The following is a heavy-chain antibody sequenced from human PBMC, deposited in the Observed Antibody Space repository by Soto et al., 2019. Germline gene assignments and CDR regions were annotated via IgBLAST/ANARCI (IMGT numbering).Heavy chain of an antibody. CDR3: APDPSPLYNFDF. CDR2: INPNSGDT. V-gene: IGHV1-2*02. D-gene: IGHD3-16*01. J-gene: IGHJ4*02. Sequence: ASVKVSCKASGYTFNAYYIHGVRQAPGQGLEWVGRINPNSGDTTYTQKFEGRVTMTRDTSISTAYLELSGLRSDDTAIYYCAPDPSPLYNFDFSGQGTLVTVCS. CDR1: GYTFNAYY.